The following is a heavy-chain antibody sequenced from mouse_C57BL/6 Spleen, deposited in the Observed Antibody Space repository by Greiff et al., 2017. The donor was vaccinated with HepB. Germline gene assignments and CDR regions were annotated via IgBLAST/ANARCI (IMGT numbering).Heavy chain of an antibody. CDR1: GYTFTSYW. Sequence: VQLQQPGAELVRPGSSVKLSCKASGYTFTSYWMHWVKQRPIQGLEWIGNIDPSDSETHYNQKFKDKATLTVDKSSSTAYMQLSSLTSEDSAVYYCARSRQLRLLWFAYWGQGTLVTVSA. CDR3: ARSRQLRLLWFAY. D-gene: IGHD3-2*02. J-gene: IGHJ3*01. V-gene: IGHV1-52*01. CDR2: IDPSDSET.